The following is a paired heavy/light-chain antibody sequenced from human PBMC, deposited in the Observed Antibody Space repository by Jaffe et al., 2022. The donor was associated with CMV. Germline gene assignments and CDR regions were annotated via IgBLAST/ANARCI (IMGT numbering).Heavy chain of an antibody. V-gene: IGHV6-1*01. CDR2: TYYRSNWYN. J-gene: IGHJ3*02. CDR1: GDSVSSTGAA. CDR3: ARDPDHDRGFDI. D-gene: IGHD3-22*01. Sequence: QVQLQQSGPGLVKPSQTLSLTCAISGDSVSSTGAAWNWIRQSPSRGLEWLGRTYYRSNWYNDYAVSVKSRITINPDTSKNQFSLQLNSVTREDTAIYYCARDPDHDRGFDIWGQGTMVTVSS.
Light chain of an antibody. V-gene: IGKV2-30*02. CDR2: KVS. CDR1: QSLVHTDGNTY. J-gene: IGKJ2*01. Sequence: DVVMTQSPLSLPVTLGQAASISCRPSQSLVHTDGNTYLNWFQQRPGQSPRLLIYKVSNWASGVPDRFSGSGSGTDFTLKISRVEAEDVGVYYCMQGTHWPYTFGQGTKLEIK. CDR3: MQGTHWPYT.